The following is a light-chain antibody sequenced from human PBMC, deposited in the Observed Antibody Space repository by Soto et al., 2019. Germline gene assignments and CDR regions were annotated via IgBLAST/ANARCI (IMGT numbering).Light chain of an antibody. CDR2: EVT. J-gene: IGLJ1*01. CDR1: SSDVGGYNY. V-gene: IGLV2-8*01. CDR3: SSFTGASTI. Sequence: QSVLTQPPSASGSPGQSVTISCTGTSSDVGGYNYVSWYQQYPGKAPKLVIYEVTKRPSGVPDRFSGSKSGNTASLTVSGLQAEDEADYYCSSFTGASTIFGTGTKVTVL.